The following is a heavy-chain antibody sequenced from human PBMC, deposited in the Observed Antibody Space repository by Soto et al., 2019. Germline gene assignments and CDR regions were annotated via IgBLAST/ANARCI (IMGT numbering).Heavy chain of an antibody. CDR1: GGNFNAAW. Sequence: QLVESGGGLVKPGGSLKVSYAASGGNFNAAWVNWVSQVPGKGLEWVASIKSKGRDETSDHAAPVKGRFTISRADSKNTQYLQMNILKTEDTAVYYCTHTLCWPPSGFDICGQGTSITVSS. CDR3: THTLCWPPSGFDI. CDR2: IKSKGRDETS. D-gene: IGHD6-13*01. J-gene: IGHJ3*02. V-gene: IGHV3-15*07.